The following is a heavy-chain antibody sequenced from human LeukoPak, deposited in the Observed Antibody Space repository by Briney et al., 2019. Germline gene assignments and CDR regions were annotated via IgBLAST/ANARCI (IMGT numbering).Heavy chain of an antibody. J-gene: IGHJ6*02. CDR2: IKQDGSEK. Sequence: GSLRLSCAASGFTFSSYWMSWVRQGPGKGLEWVANIKQDGSEKYYVDSVKGRFTISRDNAKNSLYLQMNSLRAEDTAVYYCARLGLRGYSYGPVDYYYGMDVWGQGTTVTVSS. D-gene: IGHD5-18*01. CDR3: ARLGLRGYSYGPVDYYYGMDV. CDR1: GFTFSSYW. V-gene: IGHV3-7*01.